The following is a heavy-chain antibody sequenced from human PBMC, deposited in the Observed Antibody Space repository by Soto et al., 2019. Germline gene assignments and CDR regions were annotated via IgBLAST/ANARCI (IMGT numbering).Heavy chain of an antibody. D-gene: IGHD3-10*01. CDR3: AKPLGSESYLPFDY. V-gene: IGHV3-23*01. CDR1: GFTFSIYG. CDR2: ISGSGENT. J-gene: IGHJ4*02. Sequence: EVQLWESGGGLVQPGGSLRLSCAASGFTFSIYGLSWVRQAPGKGLEWVSAISGSGENTYYADSVKGRFTISRDNPKNTLYLQMNSLRAEDTAVYYCAKPLGSESYLPFDYWGQGTLVTVSS.